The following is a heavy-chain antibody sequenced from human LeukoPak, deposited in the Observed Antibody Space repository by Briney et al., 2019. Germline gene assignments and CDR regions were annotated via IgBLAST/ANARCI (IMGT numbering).Heavy chain of an antibody. CDR3: AKDLLGYCSGGSCYSLGY. CDR2: IRYDGSNK. CDR1: GFTFSSYG. J-gene: IGHJ4*02. Sequence: GGSLRLSCAASGFTFSSYGMHWVRQAPGKGLECVAFIRYDGSNKYYADCVKGRFTISRDNSKNTLYLQMNSLRAEDTAVYYCAKDLLGYCSGGSCYSLGYWGQGTLVTVSS. D-gene: IGHD2-15*01. V-gene: IGHV3-30*02.